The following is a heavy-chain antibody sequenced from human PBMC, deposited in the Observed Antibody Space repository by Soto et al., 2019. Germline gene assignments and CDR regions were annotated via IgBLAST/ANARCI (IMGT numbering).Heavy chain of an antibody. J-gene: IGHJ4*02. V-gene: IGHV4-61*01. CDR2: VYYSGTT. Sequence: PSATLSLTCSVSGGSVSDKTYYWSWIRQPPGKRLEWIGYVYYSGTTNYNPSLKSRVTISVDLSKNRFSLRLSSVTTADTALYYCARTTAVPNTLRSRYFFDYWGQGTLVPVSS. D-gene: IGHD4-17*01. CDR3: ARTTAVPNTLRSRYFFDY. CDR1: GGSVSDKTYY.